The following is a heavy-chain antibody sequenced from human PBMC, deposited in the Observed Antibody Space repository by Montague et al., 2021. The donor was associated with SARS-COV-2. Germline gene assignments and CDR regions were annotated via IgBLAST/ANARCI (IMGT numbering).Heavy chain of an antibody. Sequence: SETLSLTCTVSGGSTSSYYWSWIRQPLGKGLEWIGCIYYSGSTNYNPSLKSRVTISVDTSKTQFSQKLSSVTAADTAVYYCATYYDLLTGYYLDAFDIWGQGTMVTVSS. CDR1: GGSTSSYY. J-gene: IGHJ3*02. D-gene: IGHD3-9*01. CDR2: IYYSGST. CDR3: ATYYDLLTGYYLDAFDI. V-gene: IGHV4-59*08.